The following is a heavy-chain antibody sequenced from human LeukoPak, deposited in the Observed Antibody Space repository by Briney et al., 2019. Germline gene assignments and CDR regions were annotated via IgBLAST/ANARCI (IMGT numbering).Heavy chain of an antibody. D-gene: IGHD2/OR15-2a*01. V-gene: IGHV3-7*05. Sequence: GGSLRLSCAASGFTFSTYWMSWVRQAPGKGLEWVANIKEDGSEKYYVDSVKGRFTISRDNAKNSLSLQMNSLRAEDTAVYYCARDFYGPYYYYGVDVWGQGTTVTVS. J-gene: IGHJ6*02. CDR3: ARDFYGPYYYYGVDV. CDR2: IKEDGSEK. CDR1: GFTFSTYW.